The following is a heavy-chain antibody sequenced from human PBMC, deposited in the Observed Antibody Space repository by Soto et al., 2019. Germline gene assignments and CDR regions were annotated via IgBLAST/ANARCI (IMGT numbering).Heavy chain of an antibody. CDR2: IYYSGST. Sequence: QVQLQESGPGLVKPSQTLSLTCTVSGGSISSGGYYWSWIRQHPGKGREWIGYIYYSGSTYYNPSLKSRVTISVDTSKNLSSLELSSVTADDTAVYYCARVSYYYDSSGYSYGMDVWGQGPTVTVSS. V-gene: IGHV4-31*03. CDR1: GGSISSGGYY. CDR3: ARVSYYYDSSGYSYGMDV. D-gene: IGHD3-22*01. J-gene: IGHJ6*02.